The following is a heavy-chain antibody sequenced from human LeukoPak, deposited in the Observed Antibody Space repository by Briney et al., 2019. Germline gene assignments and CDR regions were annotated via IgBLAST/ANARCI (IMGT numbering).Heavy chain of an antibody. D-gene: IGHD3-3*01. V-gene: IGHV4-34*01. J-gene: IGHJ4*02. CDR1: GGSFSVYY. CDR3: ARVLRHDFWSGTRKGYFDY. Sequence: SETLSLTCAVYGGSFSVYYWSWIRQPPGKGLEWIGEINHSGSTNYNPSLKGRVTISVDTSKNQFSLKLSSVTAADTAVYYCARVLRHDFWSGTRKGYFDYWGQGTLVTVSS. CDR2: INHSGST.